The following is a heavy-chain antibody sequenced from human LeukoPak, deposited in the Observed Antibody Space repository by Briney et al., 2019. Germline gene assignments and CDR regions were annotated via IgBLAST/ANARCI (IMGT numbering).Heavy chain of an antibody. J-gene: IGHJ6*03. D-gene: IGHD3-9*01. CDR1: GGSISNYY. CDR3: ARCLTKTYYYYYMDV. V-gene: IGHV4-4*07. CDR2: INTSGST. Sequence: SETLSLTCTVPGGSISNYYWSWIRQPAGKGLEWIGRINTSGSTHYNSSLKSRVTMSVDSSKNQFSLKLRSVTAADTAVYYCARCLTKTYYYYYMDVWGKGTTVTVSS.